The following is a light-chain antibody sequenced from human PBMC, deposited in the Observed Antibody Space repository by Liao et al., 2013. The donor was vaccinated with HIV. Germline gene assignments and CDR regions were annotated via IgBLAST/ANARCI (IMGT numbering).Light chain of an antibody. J-gene: IGLJ3*02. CDR3: QAWDTTSFWV. Sequence: SYDLTQPPSVSVSPGQTASITCSGDKLGDKYASWYQQRPGQSPVPVIYQNTRRPSGIPDRFSASKSGNTATLTISETQPMDEADYYCQAWDTTSFWVFGGGTQLTVL. CDR1: KLGDKY. CDR2: QNT. V-gene: IGLV3-1*01.